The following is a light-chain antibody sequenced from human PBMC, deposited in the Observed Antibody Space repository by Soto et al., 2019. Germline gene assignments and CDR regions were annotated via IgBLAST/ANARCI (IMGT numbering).Light chain of an antibody. CDR2: YND. J-gene: IGLJ1*01. CDR3: TTWENTLTAVH. V-gene: IGLV1-51*01. CDR1: DSNVGNPY. Sequence: QSVLTQPPSVSAAPAQNVTISCSRSDSNVGNPYVSWYQQVPGTGPKLLIYYNDRRPPGISARFSGSTSATTAALLITGRPTGGTAHCYSTTWENTLTAVHFRTGTK.